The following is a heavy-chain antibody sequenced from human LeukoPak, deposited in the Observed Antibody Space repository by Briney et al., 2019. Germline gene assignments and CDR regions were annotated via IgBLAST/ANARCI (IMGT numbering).Heavy chain of an antibody. V-gene: IGHV4-59*01. Sequence: SETLSLTCTVSGGSISSYYWSWIRQPPGKGLEWIGYIYYSGSTNYNPSLKSRVTISVDTSKNQFSLKLSSVTAADTAVYYCARDHGCSYGSNGYAFDIWGQGTMVTVSS. CDR2: IYYSGST. J-gene: IGHJ3*02. CDR3: ARDHGCSYGSNGYAFDI. CDR1: GGSISSYY. D-gene: IGHD5-18*01.